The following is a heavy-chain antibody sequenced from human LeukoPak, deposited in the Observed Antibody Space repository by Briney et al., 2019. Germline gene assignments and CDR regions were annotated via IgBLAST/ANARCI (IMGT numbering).Heavy chain of an antibody. CDR3: ARLVPALDY. CDR1: GGSISSSSYY. D-gene: IGHD6-13*01. Sequence: PSETLSLTCTVSGGSISSSSYYWGWIRQPPGKGLEWIGSIYYSGSTYYNPSLKSRVTISVDTSKNQFSLKLSSVTAADTAVYYCARLVPALDYWGQGTLVTVSS. CDR2: IYYSGST. J-gene: IGHJ4*02. V-gene: IGHV4-39*01.